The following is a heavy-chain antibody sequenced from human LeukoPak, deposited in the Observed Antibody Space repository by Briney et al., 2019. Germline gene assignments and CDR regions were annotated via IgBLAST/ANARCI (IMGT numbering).Heavy chain of an antibody. D-gene: IGHD2-21*01. V-gene: IGHV3-66*01. Sequence: GGSLRLSCAASGFTVSSNYMSWVRQAPGKGLEWVSVIYSGGSTYYADSVKGRFTISRDNAKNSLYLQMNSLRAEDTAVYYCARSRPSSHIVVVVGASRVAFDIWGQGTMVTVSS. CDR3: ARSRPSSHIVVVVGASRVAFDI. CDR1: GFTVSSNY. J-gene: IGHJ3*02. CDR2: IYSGGST.